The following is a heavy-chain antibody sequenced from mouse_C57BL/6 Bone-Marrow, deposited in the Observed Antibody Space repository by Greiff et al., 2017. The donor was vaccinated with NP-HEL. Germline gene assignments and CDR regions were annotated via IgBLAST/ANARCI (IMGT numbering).Heavy chain of an antibody. V-gene: IGHV1-15*01. CDR3: TATVVRDYAMDY. Sequence: QVQLKESGAELVRPGASVTLSCKASGYTFTDYEMHWVKQTPVHGLEWIGAIDPETGGTAYNQKFKGKAILTADKSSSTAYMELRSLTSEDSAVYYCTATVVRDYAMDYWGQGTSVTVSS. CDR1: GYTFTDYE. J-gene: IGHJ4*01. CDR2: IDPETGGT. D-gene: IGHD1-1*01.